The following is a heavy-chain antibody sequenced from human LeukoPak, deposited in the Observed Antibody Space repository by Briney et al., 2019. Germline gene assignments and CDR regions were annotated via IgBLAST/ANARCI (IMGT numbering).Heavy chain of an antibody. CDR3: ARDLAAVAGTNYFDY. CDR1: GGTFSSYA. Sequence: GSSVKVSCKASGGTFSSYAISWVRQAPGQGLEWMGWISAYNGNTNYAQKLQGRVTMTTDTSTSTAYMELRSLRSDDTAVYYCARDLAAVAGTNYFDYWGQGTLVTVSS. V-gene: IGHV1-18*01. J-gene: IGHJ4*02. D-gene: IGHD6-19*01. CDR2: ISAYNGNT.